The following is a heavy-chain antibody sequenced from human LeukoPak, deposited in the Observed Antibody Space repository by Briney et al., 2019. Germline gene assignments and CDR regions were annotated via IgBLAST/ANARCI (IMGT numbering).Heavy chain of an antibody. CDR3: ARGGSRVTTAGTMDV. D-gene: IGHD1-14*01. Sequence: GGSLRLSCAASGIRFSSYWMNWVRQSPGKGLEWVANIKQDGNEKYYVDSVKGRFTISRDNANNLLYLEMNSLRAEDTAIYYCARGGSRVTTAGTMDVWGLGTTDTVFS. V-gene: IGHV3-7*03. CDR2: IKQDGNEK. CDR1: GIRFSSYW. J-gene: IGHJ6*04.